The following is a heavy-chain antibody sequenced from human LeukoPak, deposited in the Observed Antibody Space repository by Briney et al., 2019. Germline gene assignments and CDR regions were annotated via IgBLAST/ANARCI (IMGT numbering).Heavy chain of an antibody. Sequence: GGSLRLSCAASGFSFSTYGMSWVRQAPGKGLDWVSAISGSAAGGGTYYADSVKGRFTIARDNSQNTLYLQMSSLRAEDTAVHYCAKTRGHDMDVWGQGTTVIVSS. D-gene: IGHD3-16*01. CDR1: GFSFSTYG. J-gene: IGHJ6*02. V-gene: IGHV3-23*01. CDR2: ISGSAAGGGT. CDR3: AKTRGHDMDV.